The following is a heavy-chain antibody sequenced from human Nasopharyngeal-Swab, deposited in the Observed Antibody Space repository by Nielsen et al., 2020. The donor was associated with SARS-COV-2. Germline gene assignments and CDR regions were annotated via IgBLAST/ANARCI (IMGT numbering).Heavy chain of an antibody. V-gene: IGHV3-30-3*01. J-gene: IGHJ3*02. CDR3: ARASSGSYWSAFDI. D-gene: IGHD1-26*01. CDR2: ISYDESNK. CDR1: GFTFSSYA. Sequence: GESLKISCAASGFTFSSYAMHWVRQAPGKGLEWVAVISYDESNKYYADSVKGRFTISRDNSKNTLYLQMNSLRAEDTAVYYCARASSGSYWSAFDIWGQGTMVTVSS.